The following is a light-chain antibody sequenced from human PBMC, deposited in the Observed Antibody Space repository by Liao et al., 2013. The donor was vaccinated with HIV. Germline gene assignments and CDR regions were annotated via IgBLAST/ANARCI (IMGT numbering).Light chain of an antibody. CDR1: KLGDKY. CDR2: QDS. CDR3: QVWDSSSDHYV. Sequence: SYELTQPPSVSVSPGQTASITCSGDKLGDKYVSWYQQKPGQSPVLVIYQDSKRPSGIPERFSGSNSGNTATLTISGTQAMDEADYYCQVWDSSSDHYVFGNGTKVTVL. J-gene: IGLJ1*01. V-gene: IGLV3-1*01.